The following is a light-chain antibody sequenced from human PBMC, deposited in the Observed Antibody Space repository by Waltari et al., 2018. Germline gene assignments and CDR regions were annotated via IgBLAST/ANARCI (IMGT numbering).Light chain of an antibody. V-gene: IGKV6D-21*02. Sequence: EIVLTQSPDFQSVAPKEKVTIPCRASQSIGSRLHWYQQKPDQSPNLLIKYDSQSISGVPSRFSGSGSGTDFTLTINSLEAEDVAVYYCHQIASLPRTFGPGTKVEIK. CDR2: YDS. CDR1: QSIGSR. CDR3: HQIASLPRT. J-gene: IGKJ1*01.